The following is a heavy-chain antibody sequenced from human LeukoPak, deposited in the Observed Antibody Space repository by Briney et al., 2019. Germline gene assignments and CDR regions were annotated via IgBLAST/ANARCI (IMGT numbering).Heavy chain of an antibody. CDR1: GYTFTRYD. D-gene: IGHD3-16*01. J-gene: IGHJ5*02. CDR3: ATVLGGGWFDP. V-gene: IGHV1-8*03. Sequence: ASVKVSCKASGYTFTRYDINWVRQATGQGLEWMGWINTKSGMTGHAQKFQGRITITKDNSISTVYMELSSLRSEDTAVYYCATVLGGGWFDPWGQGTLVTVSS. CDR2: INTKSGMT.